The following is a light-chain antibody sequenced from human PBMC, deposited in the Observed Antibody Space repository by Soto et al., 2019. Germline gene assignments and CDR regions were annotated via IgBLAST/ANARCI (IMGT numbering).Light chain of an antibody. CDR3: CSEAGRSTWI. CDR2: ETS. V-gene: IGLV2-23*01. J-gene: IGLJ2*01. CDR1: SCNVGSYNL. Sequence: QSVLTQPASVSGSPGQSITISCTGTSCNVGSYNLVYWYQQPPGEAPKLMIYETSNRPSGVSNRFSGSKSGNAASLTIAGLHDEDAADYYCCSEAGRSTWIFGGGTKLTVL.